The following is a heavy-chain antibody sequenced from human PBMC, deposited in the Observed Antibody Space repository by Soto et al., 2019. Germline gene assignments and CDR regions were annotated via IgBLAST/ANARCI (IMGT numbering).Heavy chain of an antibody. Sequence: SETLSLTCTVSGGSLYISNYYWGWIRQPPGKGLEWIGSIYYSGSTYYGPSLKTRVTISVDTSKSQFALKLSSVTAADTAVYYCARHNTYYDSSGYPDYWGQGTQVTVSS. D-gene: IGHD3-22*01. V-gene: IGHV4-39*01. CDR3: ARHNTYYDSSGYPDY. CDR1: GGSLYISNYY. CDR2: IYYSGST. J-gene: IGHJ4*02.